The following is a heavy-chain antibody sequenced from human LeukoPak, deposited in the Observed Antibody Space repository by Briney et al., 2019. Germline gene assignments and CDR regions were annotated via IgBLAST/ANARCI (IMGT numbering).Heavy chain of an antibody. CDR1: GYTFTGYY. CDR2: INPNSGGT. CDR3: ARALGRYNWFDP. Sequence: ASVKVSCKASGYTFTGYYMHWVRQAPGQGLEWMGWINPNSGGTNYAQKFQGGVTMTRDTSISTAYMELSRLRSDDTAVYYCARALGRYNWFDPWGQGTLVTVSS. V-gene: IGHV1-2*02. J-gene: IGHJ5*02.